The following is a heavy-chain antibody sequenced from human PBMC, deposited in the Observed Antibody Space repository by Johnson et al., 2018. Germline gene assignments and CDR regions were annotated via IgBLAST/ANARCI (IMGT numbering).Heavy chain of an antibody. D-gene: IGHD4-23*01. CDR2: MYYHGNT. Sequence: QVQLQESGPGLVRPSETLSVTCSVSGDPITTFYWSWIRQPPGKGLEWIGYMYYHGNTHYNPPLEGRVYISFDNSKNQPFLNLTSVTAADTAVYYCARDPEGRGNFYFDGWGQGTLVTVSS. CDR1: GDPITTFY. CDR3: ARDPEGRGNFYFDG. J-gene: IGHJ4*02. V-gene: IGHV4-59*01.